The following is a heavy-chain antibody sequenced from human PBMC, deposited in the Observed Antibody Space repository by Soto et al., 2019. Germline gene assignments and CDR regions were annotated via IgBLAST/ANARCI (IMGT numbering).Heavy chain of an antibody. J-gene: IGHJ4*02. V-gene: IGHV4-31*03. D-gene: IGHD3-3*01. Sequence: QVQLQESGPGLVKPSQTLSLTCTVSGGSISSGGYYWSWIRQHPGKGLEWIGYIYYSGSTYYNPSLKSRVTISVDTSKNQCSLKLSSVTAADTAVYYCARSPPFRIFGVVIQYYFDYWGQGTLVTVSS. CDR1: GGSISSGGYY. CDR2: IYYSGST. CDR3: ARSPPFRIFGVVIQYYFDY.